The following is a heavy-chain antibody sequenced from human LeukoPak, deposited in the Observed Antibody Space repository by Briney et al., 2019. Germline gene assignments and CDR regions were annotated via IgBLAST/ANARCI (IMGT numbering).Heavy chain of an antibody. V-gene: IGHV1-2*02. CDR3: ARDSVCSSSFDY. CDR1: GYTFTGYY. Sequence: ASVKVSCKASGYTFTGYYMHWVRQAPGQGLEWMGWINPNSGGTNYAQKFQGRVTMTRDTSISTAYMELSRLRSDDTAVYYCARDSVCSSSFDYWGQGTLVTVSS. D-gene: IGHD6-13*01. CDR2: INPNSGGT. J-gene: IGHJ4*02.